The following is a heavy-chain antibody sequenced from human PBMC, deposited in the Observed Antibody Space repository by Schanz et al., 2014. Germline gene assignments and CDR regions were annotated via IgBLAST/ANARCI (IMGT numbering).Heavy chain of an antibody. D-gene: IGHD3-22*01. V-gene: IGHV1-69*04. J-gene: IGHJ5*02. Sequence: QVQLVQSGAEVKKPGASVKVSCKASRSTFSSYTISWVRQARGQGLEWVGRIISILGIPNYAQKFQGRVTFTADKSSDTAYMELSSLRSEDTAVYYCAREVGLYDRGWFDPWGQGTLVTDSS. CDR1: RSTFSSYT. CDR2: IISILGIP. CDR3: AREVGLYDRGWFDP.